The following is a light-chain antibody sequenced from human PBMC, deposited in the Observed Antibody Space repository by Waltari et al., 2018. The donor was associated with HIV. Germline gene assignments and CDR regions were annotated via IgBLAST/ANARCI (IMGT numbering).Light chain of an antibody. CDR2: STN. J-gene: IGLJ2*01. CDR1: RSNIGNHI. Sequence: QSVLTQALSASGTPGQRVTLSCSGSRSNIGNHIVNWYQQLSGTAPKLLIFSTNERPFGVPDRFSGSKSDTSASLAISGLQFEDEAYYYCATWDDSLNALVFGGGTKLTVL. V-gene: IGLV1-44*01. CDR3: ATWDDSLNALV.